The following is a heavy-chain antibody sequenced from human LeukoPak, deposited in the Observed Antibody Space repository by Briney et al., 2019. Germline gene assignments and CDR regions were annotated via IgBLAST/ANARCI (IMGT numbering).Heavy chain of an antibody. CDR1: GYTFTGYY. D-gene: IGHD3-10*01. Sequence: ASVKVSCKASGYTFTGYYMHWVQQAPGQGLEWMGWINPNSGGTNYAQKFQGRVTMTRDTSISTAYMELSRLRSDDTAVYYCARDKRGVTMVRGPTTYGMDVWGQGTTVTVSS. CDR3: ARDKRGVTMVRGPTTYGMDV. J-gene: IGHJ6*02. V-gene: IGHV1-2*02. CDR2: INPNSGGT.